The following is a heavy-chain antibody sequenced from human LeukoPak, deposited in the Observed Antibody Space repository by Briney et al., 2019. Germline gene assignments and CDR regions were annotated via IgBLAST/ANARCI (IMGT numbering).Heavy chain of an antibody. CDR2: IYPGDSET. J-gene: IGHJ4*02. Sequence: GESLQISCQASGYRFTNYWIGWVRQMPGKGLEWMTIIYPGDSETRYSPSFQGQVTISADKSIGTTYLQWSSLKASDTAMYYCARALRTGQGDYVPVLWGQGTLVTVSS. V-gene: IGHV5-51*01. D-gene: IGHD4-17*01. CDR3: ARALRTGQGDYVPVL. CDR1: GYRFTNYW.